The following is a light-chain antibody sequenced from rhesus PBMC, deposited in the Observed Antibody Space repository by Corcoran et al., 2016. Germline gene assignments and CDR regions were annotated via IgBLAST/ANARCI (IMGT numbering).Light chain of an antibody. CDR3: QHYYDNPLT. CDR2: AAS. CDR1: QNIYSN. J-gene: IGKJ4*01. V-gene: IGKV1S12*01. Sequence: DIQMTQSPSALSASVGDRVTISCRASQNIYSNLAWYQQKPSKAPKLLIYAASGLQNGIPSRFSGSGSGTDFTLTISNLQPEDSAAYYCQHYYDNPLTFGGGTKVELK.